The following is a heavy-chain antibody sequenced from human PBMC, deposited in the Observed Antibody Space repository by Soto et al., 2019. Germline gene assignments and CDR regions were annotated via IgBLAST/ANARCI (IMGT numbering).Heavy chain of an antibody. CDR1: GFTFNNYG. V-gene: IGHV3-33*01. D-gene: IGHD2-2*01. CDR3: ARDIDTSSHFGWFDP. Sequence: GGSLRLSCVTSGFTFNNYGIHWARQAPGKGLEWVAVMWAGGRKENYADSVKGRFTMSRDLSKNTLYLQMDSLRAEDTAVYYCARDIDTSSHFGWFDPWGQGTLVTVSS. CDR2: MWAGGRKE. J-gene: IGHJ5*02.